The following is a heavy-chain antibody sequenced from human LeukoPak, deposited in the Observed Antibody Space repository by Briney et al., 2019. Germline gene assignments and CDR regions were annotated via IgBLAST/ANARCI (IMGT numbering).Heavy chain of an antibody. V-gene: IGHV1-69*13. Sequence: SVKVSCKASGGTFSSYAISWVRQAPGQELEWMGGIIPIFGTANYAQKFQGRVTITADESTSTAYMELSSLRSEDTAVYYCARDLSRGEDGYNHYSMDVWGQGTTVTVSS. CDR2: IIPIFGTA. J-gene: IGHJ6*02. CDR3: ARDLSRGEDGYNHYSMDV. CDR1: GGTFSSYA. D-gene: IGHD3-16*01.